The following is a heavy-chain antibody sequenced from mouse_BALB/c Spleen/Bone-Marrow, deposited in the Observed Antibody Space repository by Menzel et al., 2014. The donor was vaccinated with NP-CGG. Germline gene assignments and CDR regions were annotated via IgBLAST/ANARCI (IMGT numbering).Heavy chain of an antibody. V-gene: IGHV5-12-1*01. CDR2: ISSGGGST. CDR3: ARQILRGFGY. D-gene: IGHD1-1*01. Sequence: EVKVEESGGGLVKPGGSLKLSCAASGFAFSSYDMSWVRQTPEKGLEWVAYISSGGGSTYYADTVKGRFTISRDNAKNTLHLQMSSLKAEDTAMYYCARQILRGFGYWGQGTPVTVSA. J-gene: IGHJ3*02. CDR1: GFAFSSYD.